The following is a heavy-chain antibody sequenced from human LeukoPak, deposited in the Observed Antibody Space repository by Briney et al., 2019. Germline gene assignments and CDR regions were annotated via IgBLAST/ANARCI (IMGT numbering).Heavy chain of an antibody. J-gene: IGHJ4*02. CDR1: GYTLTSYG. D-gene: IGHD4-17*01. Sequence: ASVTVSFKASGYTLTSYGINWMRQAPGQGLEWMGWISTQSGNTNYAQKVQGRLTLTTDGSTNTAYMELRSLRSDDTAVYYCARGAYGDKWGQGTMVTVSS. V-gene: IGHV1-18*01. CDR3: ARGAYGDK. CDR2: ISTQSGNT.